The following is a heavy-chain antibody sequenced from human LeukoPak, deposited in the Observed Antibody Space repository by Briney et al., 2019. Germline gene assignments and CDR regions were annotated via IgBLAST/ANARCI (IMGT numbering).Heavy chain of an antibody. CDR3: ARALPRQWLASNY. J-gene: IGHJ4*02. CDR1: GYTFTGYY. Sequence: GASVKVSCKASGYTFTGYYMHWVRQAPGQGLEWMGWINPNSGGTNYAQKFQGRVTMTRDTSISTAYMELSWLRSDDTAVYYCARALPRQWLASNYWGQGTLVTVSS. V-gene: IGHV1-2*02. D-gene: IGHD6-19*01. CDR2: INPNSGGT.